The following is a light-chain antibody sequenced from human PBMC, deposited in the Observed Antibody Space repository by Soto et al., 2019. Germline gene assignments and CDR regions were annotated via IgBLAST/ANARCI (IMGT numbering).Light chain of an antibody. CDR2: GAS. CDR1: QSIRND. Sequence: DIQMTQSPSSLSASVGDRVTIICRASQSIRNDLNWYQKKIGEAPKLLVFGASNLQSGVPTRFSGAGSGTHFTLTVSNLQPEDFVTYYCQQSYTTPRTFGQGTKVEI. V-gene: IGKV1-39*01. CDR3: QQSYTTPRT. J-gene: IGKJ1*01.